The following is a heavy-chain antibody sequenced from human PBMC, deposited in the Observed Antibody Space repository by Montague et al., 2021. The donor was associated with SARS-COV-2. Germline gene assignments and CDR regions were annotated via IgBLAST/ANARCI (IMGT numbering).Heavy chain of an antibody. D-gene: IGHD2-2*01. J-gene: IGHJ4*02. V-gene: IGHV4-39*01. Sequence: SETLSLTCTVSGGSISSSSYYWGWIRQPPGKGLEWIGSIYYSGSTYYNPSLKSRVTISVDTSKNQFSLKLSSVTAADTAVHYCARHPLGYCSSTSCYVGWGQGTLVTVSS. CDR2: IYYSGST. CDR1: GGSISSSSYY. CDR3: ARHPLGYCSSTSCYVG.